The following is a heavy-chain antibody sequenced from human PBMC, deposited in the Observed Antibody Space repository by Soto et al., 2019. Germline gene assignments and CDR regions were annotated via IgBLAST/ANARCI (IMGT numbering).Heavy chain of an antibody. CDR1: EFTFTIYW. Sequence: EVQLVETGGGLVQPGGSLRLSCAVSEFTFTIYWMTRVRQSPGKGREWVANIKEDGGQKNYLESVRGRFTISRDNAKKSLFLEMSSLRVEDTSVYFCAGGSGWESESWGQGTLVTVSS. CDR2: IKEDGGQK. J-gene: IGHJ4*02. D-gene: IGHD6-19*01. CDR3: AGGSGWESES. V-gene: IGHV3-7*05.